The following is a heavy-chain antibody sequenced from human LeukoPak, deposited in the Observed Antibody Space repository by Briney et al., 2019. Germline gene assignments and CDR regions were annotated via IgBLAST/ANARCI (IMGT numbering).Heavy chain of an antibody. D-gene: IGHD2-21*02. CDR2: ISFDATKK. V-gene: IGHV3-30-3*01. CDR1: GFTFSNHA. CDR3: ARNSASDYYFDY. J-gene: IGHJ4*02. Sequence: GGSLRLSCAASGFTFSNHAMHCVRQTPGKGLEWVAVISFDATKKYYADSVKGRFTVSRDNFKNTLYLQMNSLRPEDMAIYYCARNSASDYYFDYWGQGTLVTVSS.